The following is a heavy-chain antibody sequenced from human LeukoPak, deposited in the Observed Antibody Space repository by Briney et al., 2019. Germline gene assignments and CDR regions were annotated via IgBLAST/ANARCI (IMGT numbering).Heavy chain of an antibody. D-gene: IGHD1-26*01. J-gene: IGHJ5*02. Sequence: ASVKVSCKASGYTFTSYAIIWVRQGPAQGLEWMGWISANNGNTNYAQKLQGRVTMTADTSTSTAYMELRTLTSDDTAVYYCARQIVGATNWFDPWGQGTLVTVSS. CDR2: ISANNGNT. CDR3: ARQIVGATNWFDP. V-gene: IGHV1-18*01. CDR1: GYTFTSYA.